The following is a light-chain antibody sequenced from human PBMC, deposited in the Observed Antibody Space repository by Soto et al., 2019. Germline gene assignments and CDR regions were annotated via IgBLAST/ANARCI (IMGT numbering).Light chain of an antibody. V-gene: IGKV1-33*01. CDR1: HDITNY. Sequence: DIQMNQSRSFLTASVGDSVTSTCQASHDITNYLNWYQHKPGKAPKLLIYDTSDLEPRVTSRFSGRGSGRDFTFPISSLQPEDTATYYCRQYEAVSPTFGQGTRLDIK. CDR3: RQYEAVSPT. J-gene: IGKJ5*01. CDR2: DTS.